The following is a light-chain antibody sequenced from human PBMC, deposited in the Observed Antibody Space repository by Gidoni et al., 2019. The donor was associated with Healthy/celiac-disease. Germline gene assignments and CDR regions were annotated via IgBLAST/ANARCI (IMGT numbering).Light chain of an antibody. J-gene: IGKJ2*03. CDR2: DAS. V-gene: IGKV3-11*01. CDR1: QSVSSY. Sequence: EIVLTQSPATLSLSPGERATLSCRASQSVSSYLAWYQQKPGQAPRLLIYDASNRATGIQARFSGSGSGTDFTLTISSLEPEDFAVYYCQQRSNWYSFXXXTNLEIK. CDR3: QQRSNWYS.